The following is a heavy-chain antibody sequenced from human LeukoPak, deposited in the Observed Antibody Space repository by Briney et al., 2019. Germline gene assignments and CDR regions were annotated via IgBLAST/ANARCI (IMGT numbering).Heavy chain of an antibody. J-gene: IGHJ1*01. D-gene: IGHD3-10*01. CDR1: GFTFSSYG. Sequence: GGSLRLSCAASGFTFSSYGMRWVRQAPGKGLEWVAFIRYDGSNEYYADSVKGRFTISRDNSKNTLYLQMNSLRAEDTAVYYCAKDQGITMVRGPSGYFQHWGQGTLVTVSS. CDR2: IRYDGSNE. CDR3: AKDQGITMVRGPSGYFQH. V-gene: IGHV3-30*02.